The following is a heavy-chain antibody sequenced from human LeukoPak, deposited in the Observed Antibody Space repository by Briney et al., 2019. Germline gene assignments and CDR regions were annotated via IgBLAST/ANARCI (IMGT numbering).Heavy chain of an antibody. D-gene: IGHD2-2*01. Sequence: GGSLRLSCAASGFTFSSYSMNWVRQAPGKGLEWVSSISSSSSYIYYADSVKGRFTISRDNAKNSLCLQMNSLRAEDTAVYYCARDSAYCSSTSCYVDAFDIWGQGTMVTVSS. V-gene: IGHV3-21*01. CDR1: GFTFSSYS. CDR2: ISSSSSYI. J-gene: IGHJ3*02. CDR3: ARDSAYCSSTSCYVDAFDI.